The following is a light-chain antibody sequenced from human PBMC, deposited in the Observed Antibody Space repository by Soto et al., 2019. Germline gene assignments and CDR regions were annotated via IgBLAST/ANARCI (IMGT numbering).Light chain of an antibody. J-gene: IGKJ2*01. Sequence: IQMTQSPSSLSASVGDRVTITCRASQSISSFLNWYQQKPGKAPKFLIYAASTLQSGVPSRFSGSGSGTDFTLTISSLQPEDFATYYCQQSFSTPYTFGQGTKLE. V-gene: IGKV1-39*01. CDR3: QQSFSTPYT. CDR1: QSISSF. CDR2: AAS.